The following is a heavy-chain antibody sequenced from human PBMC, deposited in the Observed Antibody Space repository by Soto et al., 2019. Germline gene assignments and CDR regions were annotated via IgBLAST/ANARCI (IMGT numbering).Heavy chain of an antibody. CDR3: ASSITGDRRAFDI. CDR1: GGTFSSYA. CDR2: IIPIFGIA. V-gene: IGHV1-69*10. J-gene: IGHJ3*02. Sequence: ASVKVSCKASGGTFSSYAISWVRQAPGQGLEWMGGIIPIFGIANYAQKFQDRVTITADKSTSTAYMELSSLRSEDTAVYYCASSITGDRRAFDIWGQGTMVTVSS. D-gene: IGHD7-27*01.